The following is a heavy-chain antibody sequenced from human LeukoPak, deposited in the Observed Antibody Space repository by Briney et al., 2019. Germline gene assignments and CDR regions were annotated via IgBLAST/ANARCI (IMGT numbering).Heavy chain of an antibody. CDR1: GGSFSGYY. Sequence: SETLSLTCAVYGGSFSGYYWSWIRQPPGKGLEWIGEINHSGSTNYNPSLKSRVTISVDTSKNQFSLKLSSVTAADTAAYYCARSRRYYDILTGPGQSRWFDPWGQGTLVTVSS. CDR3: ARSRRYYDILTGPGQSRWFDP. CDR2: INHSGST. J-gene: IGHJ5*02. V-gene: IGHV4-34*01. D-gene: IGHD3-9*01.